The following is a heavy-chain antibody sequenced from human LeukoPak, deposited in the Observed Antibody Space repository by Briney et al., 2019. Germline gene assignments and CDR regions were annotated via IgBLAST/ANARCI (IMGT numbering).Heavy chain of an antibody. CDR1: GYTFTNYA. D-gene: IGHD2-2*01. CDR3: ARPTGHCSTISCYPHY. CDR2: INTDTRNP. Sequence: GASVKVSCKASGYTFTNYAMVWLRQAPEQGLEWMGWINTDTRNPTYAQGFTGRFVFSLDTSVSTAYLQINNLEADDTAAYYCARPTGHCSTISCYPHYWGQGTLVTVSS. V-gene: IGHV7-4-1*02. J-gene: IGHJ4*02.